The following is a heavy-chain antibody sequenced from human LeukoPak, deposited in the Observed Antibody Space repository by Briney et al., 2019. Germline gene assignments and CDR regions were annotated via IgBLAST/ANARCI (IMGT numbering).Heavy chain of an antibody. Sequence: PGGSLRLSCAASGFTFSSYSMNWVRQAPGKGLEWVSYISSSSSTIYYADSVKGRFTISRDNAKNSLYLQMNSLRAEDTAVYYCASQDGYNYFDYWGQGTLVTVSS. V-gene: IGHV3-48*01. CDR3: ASQDGYNYFDY. CDR1: GFTFSSYS. CDR2: ISSSSSTI. D-gene: IGHD5-24*01. J-gene: IGHJ4*02.